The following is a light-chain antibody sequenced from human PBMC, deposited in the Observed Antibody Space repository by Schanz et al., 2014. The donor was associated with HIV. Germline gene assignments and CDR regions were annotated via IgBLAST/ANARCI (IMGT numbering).Light chain of an antibody. Sequence: QSVLTQPPSASGTPGQRVTISCSGSSSNIGSNTVNWYQQLPGTAPNVLIYRNNQRPSGVPDRFSGSRSGTSASLAISGLRSDDEAEYYCAAWDDSLSGVVFGGGTKLTVL. CDR2: RNN. CDR3: AAWDDSLSGVV. CDR1: SSNIGSNT. J-gene: IGLJ3*02. V-gene: IGLV1-47*01.